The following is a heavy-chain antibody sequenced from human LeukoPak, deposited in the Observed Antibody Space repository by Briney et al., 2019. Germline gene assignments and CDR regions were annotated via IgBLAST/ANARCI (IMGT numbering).Heavy chain of an antibody. V-gene: IGHV3-30*02. CDR3: ARCTNGVCRAFDY. CDR1: GFTFSSYG. Sequence: GGSLRLSCAASGFTFSSYGMDWVRQAPGKGQEWVAYIRYDGSNEYYADSVKGRFTISRDNSKSTLYVQMNSLRAEDTAVYYCARCTNGVCRAFDYWGQGTLVTVSS. D-gene: IGHD2-8*01. J-gene: IGHJ4*02. CDR2: IRYDGSNE.